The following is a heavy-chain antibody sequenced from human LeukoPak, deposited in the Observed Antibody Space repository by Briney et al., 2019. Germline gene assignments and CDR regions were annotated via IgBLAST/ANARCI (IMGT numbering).Heavy chain of an antibody. J-gene: IGHJ4*02. CDR2: IRRKTDGETT. CDR3: VTDLVIKGYFDY. V-gene: IGHV3-15*01. CDR1: GFTFSNVW. Sequence: GGSLRLSCAASGFTFSNVWMSWVRQVPGKGLEWVGRIRRKTDGETTDHAAPVKGRFTTSRDDSKNTLYLQMNSLKTEDTAVYYCVTDLVIKGYFDYWGQGALVTVSS. D-gene: IGHD2-21*01.